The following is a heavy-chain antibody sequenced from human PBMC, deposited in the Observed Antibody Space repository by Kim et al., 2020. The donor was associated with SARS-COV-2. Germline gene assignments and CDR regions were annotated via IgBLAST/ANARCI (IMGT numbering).Heavy chain of an antibody. V-gene: IGHV3-30*03. J-gene: IGHJ4*02. CDR2: ISFDGGNE. D-gene: IGHD3-22*01. CDR1: GFTFSSYG. CDR3: ARDRSDYYDTTTYSFIGTPLL. Sequence: GGSLRLSCAVSGFTFSSYGMHWVRQAPGKGLEWLTFISFDGGNEYYAESVKGRCTISRDNSKNTLYLHMNSLRVEDTGVYYCARDRSDYYDTTTYSFIGTPLLGGQGTLLPLS.